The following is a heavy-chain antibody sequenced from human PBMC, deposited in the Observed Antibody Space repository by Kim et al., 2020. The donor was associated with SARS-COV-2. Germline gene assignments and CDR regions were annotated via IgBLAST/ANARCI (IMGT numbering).Heavy chain of an antibody. J-gene: IGHJ4*02. CDR3: AKDKRTSASYYFDY. V-gene: IGHV3-23*01. Sequence: ADSGKDRSTISRDKSKNTLYLQMNSLRAEDTAVYYCAKDKRTSASYYFDYWGQGTLVTVSS.